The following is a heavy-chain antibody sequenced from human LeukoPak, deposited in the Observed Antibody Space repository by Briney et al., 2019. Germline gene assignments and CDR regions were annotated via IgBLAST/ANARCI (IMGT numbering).Heavy chain of an antibody. CDR1: GGTFSSYA. J-gene: IGHJ6*02. D-gene: IGHD2-21*02. V-gene: IGHV1-69*05. CDR3: ARGCGGDCSPYFYYYGMDV. CDR2: IIPIFGTA. Sequence: SVKVSCKASGGTFSSYAISWVRQAPGQGLEWMGGIIPIFGTANYAQKFQGRVTITTDESTSTAYMELSSLRSEDTAVYYCARGCGGDCSPYFYYYGMDVWGQGTLVTVSS.